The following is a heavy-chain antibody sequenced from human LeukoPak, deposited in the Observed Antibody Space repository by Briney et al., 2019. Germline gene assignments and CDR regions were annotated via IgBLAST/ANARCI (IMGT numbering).Heavy chain of an antibody. V-gene: IGHV4-38-2*02. CDR2: IHHSGTT. D-gene: IGHD6-13*01. J-gene: IGHJ5*02. CDR3: ARAYHSSWYLNWFDP. Sequence: SETLSLTCTVSGYSINNNYYWDWIRQPPGKGLEFIASIHHSGTTYYNPALKSRVTISVDTSKNQFSLKVNSVTAADTAVYYCARAYHSSWYLNWFDPWGQGTLVTVSS. CDR1: GYSINNNYY.